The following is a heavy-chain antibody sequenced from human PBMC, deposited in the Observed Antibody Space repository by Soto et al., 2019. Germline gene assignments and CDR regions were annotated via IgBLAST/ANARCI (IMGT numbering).Heavy chain of an antibody. CDR3: ARDPDDFWSGYSNYYYYGMDV. CDR1: AFTFSSYS. Sequence: EVQLVESGGGLVKPGGSLRLSCAASAFTFSSYSMNWVRQAPGKGLQWVSSISSSSSYIYYADSVKGRFTISRNNAKNSLYLQMNSLRAEETAVYYCARDPDDFWSGYSNYYYYGMDVWGQGTTVTVSS. CDR2: ISSSSSYI. J-gene: IGHJ6*02. D-gene: IGHD3-3*01. V-gene: IGHV3-21*01.